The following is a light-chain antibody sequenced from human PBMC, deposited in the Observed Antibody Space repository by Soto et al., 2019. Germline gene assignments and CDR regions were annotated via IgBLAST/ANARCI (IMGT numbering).Light chain of an antibody. Sequence: DIQMTQAPSSVSASVGDRVTITCRASQGISSWLAWYQHKPGKALKLLIYAASSLQSGVPSRFSGSGSGTDFTLTISSLQPEDFATYYCQQANSFPYTFGQGTKVEIK. CDR3: QQANSFPYT. J-gene: IGKJ2*01. V-gene: IGKV1-12*01. CDR2: AAS. CDR1: QGISSW.